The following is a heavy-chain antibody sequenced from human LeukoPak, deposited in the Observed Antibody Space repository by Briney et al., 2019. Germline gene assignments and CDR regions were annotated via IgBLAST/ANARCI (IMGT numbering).Heavy chain of an antibody. CDR3: AGEANSNRCRAVDI. Sequence: ASVKVSCKASGYTFTGYYMHWVRQAPGQGLEWMGRINPNTGGTNYAQKFQGRVTMTRDTSMSTAYMEMSRLRSDDTAVYYCAGEANSNRCRAVDIWGEGAIVTVPS. CDR1: GYTFTGYY. D-gene: IGHD2/OR15-2a*01. J-gene: IGHJ3*02. V-gene: IGHV1-2*02. CDR2: INPNTGGT.